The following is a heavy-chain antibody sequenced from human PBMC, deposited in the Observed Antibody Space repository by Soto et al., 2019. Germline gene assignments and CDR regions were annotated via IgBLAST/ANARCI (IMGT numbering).Heavy chain of an antibody. V-gene: IGHV4-59*08. CDR2: IYYSGSP. Sequence: SETLSLTCIVSGDSISPYYWTWIRQPPGKGLEWIGHIYYSGSPNYNPSLKSRVTISVDTSKSQFSLKLRSVTAADTAMYYCARHISSAWYTYFDSWGQGTLVTVSS. J-gene: IGHJ4*02. CDR1: GDSISPYY. D-gene: IGHD6-19*01. CDR3: ARHISSAWYTYFDS.